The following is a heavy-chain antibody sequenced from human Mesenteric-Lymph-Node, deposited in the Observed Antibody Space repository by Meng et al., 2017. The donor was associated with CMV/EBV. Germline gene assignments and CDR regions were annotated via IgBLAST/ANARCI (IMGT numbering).Heavy chain of an antibody. V-gene: IGHV3-35*01. J-gene: IGHJ4*02. CDR1: GFTFSNSD. Sequence: GESLKISCAASGFTFSNSDMNWVHQAPGKGLEWVSGVSWNGSRTHYADSVKGRFIISRDNSRNTLYLQMNSLRAEDTAVYYCAMDLEGYCTSTTCRRFDHWGQGTLVTVSS. CDR3: AMDLEGYCTSTTCRRFDH. CDR2: VSWNGSRT. D-gene: IGHD2-2*01.